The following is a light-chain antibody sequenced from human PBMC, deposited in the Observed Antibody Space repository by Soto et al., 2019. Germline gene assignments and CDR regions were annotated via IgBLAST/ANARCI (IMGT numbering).Light chain of an antibody. J-gene: IGKJ2*01. Sequence: EIVLTQSPGTLSLSPGERATLSCRASQSVSSNHLAWYQQKPGQAPMLLIYGASSRATGIPDRFSGSGSGTDFTLTINRLEPEDLAVYYCQQYGSSPDTFGQGTKLEIK. V-gene: IGKV3-20*01. CDR3: QQYGSSPDT. CDR2: GAS. CDR1: QSVSSNH.